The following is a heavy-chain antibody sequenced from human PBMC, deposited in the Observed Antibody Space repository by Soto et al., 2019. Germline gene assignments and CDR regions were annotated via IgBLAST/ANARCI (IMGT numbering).Heavy chain of an antibody. V-gene: IGHV3-48*02. CDR1: GFTFDRYA. CDR3: ARDHLWAFDY. J-gene: IGHJ4*02. Sequence: EVQLVESGGGLVQPGGYLRLSCVASGFTFDRYAMNWVRQAPGKGLEWLSWISVDSVSIEYSDSVTGRFTMSRDDAKNLLYLHMNSLRDEDTAVYYWARDHLWAFDYWGQGTHVTVTS. CDR2: ISVDSVSI. D-gene: IGHD3-16*01.